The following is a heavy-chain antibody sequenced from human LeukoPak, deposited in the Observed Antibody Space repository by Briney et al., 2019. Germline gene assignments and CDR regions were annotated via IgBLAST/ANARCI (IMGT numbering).Heavy chain of an antibody. CDR2: IRYDGSDK. J-gene: IGHJ1*01. Sequence: GGSLRLSCAASGFTFSNYGMHWVRQAPNKGLEWVAFIRYDGSDKYYADAVKGRFTISRDNSKNTLYLQMNSLRAEDTAVYYCAKDYGDYVAEYFQHWGQGTLVTVSS. CDR1: GFTFSNYG. CDR3: AKDYGDYVAEYFQH. D-gene: IGHD4-17*01. V-gene: IGHV3-30*02.